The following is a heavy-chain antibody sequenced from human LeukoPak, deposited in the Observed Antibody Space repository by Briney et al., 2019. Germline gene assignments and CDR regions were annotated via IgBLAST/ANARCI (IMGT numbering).Heavy chain of an antibody. Sequence: SETLSLTCAVYGGSFRGYYWSWIRQPPGKGLEGIGEINHSGSTNYNPSLKSRVTISVDTSKDQFSLKLSSVTAADTAVYYCARERVEQQLVLGLDYWGQGTLVTVSS. CDR1: GGSFRGYY. CDR2: INHSGST. D-gene: IGHD6-13*01. V-gene: IGHV4-34*01. CDR3: ARERVEQQLVLGLDY. J-gene: IGHJ4*02.